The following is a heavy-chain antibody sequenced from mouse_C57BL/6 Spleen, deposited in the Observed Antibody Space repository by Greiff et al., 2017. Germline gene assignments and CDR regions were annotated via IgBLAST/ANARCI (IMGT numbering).Heavy chain of an antibody. D-gene: IGHD1-1*01. V-gene: IGHV5-4*01. CDR3: AREGDYGSRSAMDY. Sequence: EVQLVESGGGLVKPGGSLKLSCAASGFTFSSYAMSWVRQTPEKRLEWVATISDGGSYTYYPDNVKGRFTISRDNAKNNLYLQMSHLKSEDTAMYYCAREGDYGSRSAMDYWGQGTSVTVAS. CDR2: ISDGGSYT. J-gene: IGHJ4*01. CDR1: GFTFSSYA.